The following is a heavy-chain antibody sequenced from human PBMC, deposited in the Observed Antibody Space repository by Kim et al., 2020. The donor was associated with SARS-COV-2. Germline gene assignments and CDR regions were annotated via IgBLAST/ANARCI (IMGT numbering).Heavy chain of an antibody. V-gene: IGHV3-15*01. Sequence: GGSLRLSCAASGFTFSNAWMSWVRQAPGKGLEWVGRIKSKTDGGTTDYAAPVKGRFTISRDDSENTLYLQMNSLKTEDTAVYYCTTDLLRQQLSMDVWGQGTTVTVSS. D-gene: IGHD6-13*01. CDR3: TTDLLRQQLSMDV. CDR1: GFTFSNAW. J-gene: IGHJ6*02. CDR2: IKSKTDGGTT.